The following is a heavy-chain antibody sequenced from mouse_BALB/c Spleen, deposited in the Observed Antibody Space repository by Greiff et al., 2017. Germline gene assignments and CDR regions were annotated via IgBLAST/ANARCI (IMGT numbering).Heavy chain of an antibody. CDR1: GFSLTSYG. CDR3: AREDYGSWFAY. Sequence: VMLVESGPGLVAPSQSLSITCPVSGFSLTSYGVHWVRQPPGKGLEWLGVIWAGGSTNYNSALMSRLSISKDNSKSQVFLKMNSLQTDDTAMYYCAREDYGSWFAYWGQGTLVTVSA. D-gene: IGHD1-2*01. V-gene: IGHV2-9*02. CDR2: IWAGGST. J-gene: IGHJ3*01.